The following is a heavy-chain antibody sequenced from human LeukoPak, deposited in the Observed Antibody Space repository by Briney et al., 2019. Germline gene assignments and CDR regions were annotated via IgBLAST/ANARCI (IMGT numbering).Heavy chain of an antibody. V-gene: IGHV3-7*01. Sequence: GGSLRLSCAASGFTFSSYWMSWVRQAPGKGLEWVANIKQNGSEKYYVDSVKGRFTISRDNAKNSLYLQMNSLRAEDTAVYYCARAGGDYYFDYWGQGTLVTVSS. CDR1: GFTFSSYW. D-gene: IGHD4-17*01. CDR3: ARAGGDYYFDY. CDR2: IKQNGSEK. J-gene: IGHJ4*02.